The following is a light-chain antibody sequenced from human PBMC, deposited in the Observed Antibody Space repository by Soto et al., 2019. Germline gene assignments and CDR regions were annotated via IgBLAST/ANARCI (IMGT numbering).Light chain of an antibody. CDR2: EGN. V-gene: IGLV2-23*01. Sequence: QSVLTQPASVSESPGQSITISCTGTSSDVESYKLVSWYQQHPDKAPKLIIYEGNKRPSGVSNRFSGSKSGNTASLTISGLQAEDDADYYCCSYAGGTTFYVFGTGTKVTVL. J-gene: IGLJ1*01. CDR3: CSYAGGTTFYV. CDR1: SSDVESYKL.